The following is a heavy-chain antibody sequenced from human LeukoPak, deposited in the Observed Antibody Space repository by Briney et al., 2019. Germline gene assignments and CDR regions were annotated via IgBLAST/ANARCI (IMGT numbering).Heavy chain of an antibody. D-gene: IGHD1-26*01. CDR2: ISYDGNDN. CDR1: GFTFSSYG. V-gene: IGHV3-30*03. J-gene: IGHJ4*02. CDR3: ARDREVGDLDY. Sequence: GGSLRLSCAASGFTFSSYGMNWVRQAPGKGLEWVAVISYDGNDNYYADSVKGRFTISRDNAKNSLYLQMNSLRAEDTAVYYCARDREVGDLDYWGQGTLVTVSS.